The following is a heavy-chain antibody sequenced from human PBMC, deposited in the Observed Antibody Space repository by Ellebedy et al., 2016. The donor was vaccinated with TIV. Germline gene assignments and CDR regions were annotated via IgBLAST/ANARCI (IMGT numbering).Heavy chain of an antibody. CDR3: ARSYCTSARCYAHNYFDP. CDR1: GCSISSYY. V-gene: IGHV4-59*08. J-gene: IGHJ5*02. CDR2: IYDRGRT. D-gene: IGHD2-2*01. Sequence: MPSGTLSLTCTVSGCSISSYYFSWIRHPPGKGLDWPGLIYDRGRTNYNSPLRSRVTISVDTSMNQFSLTLSSVTAADTAVYYCARSYCTSARCYAHNYFDPWGQGTLVSVSS.